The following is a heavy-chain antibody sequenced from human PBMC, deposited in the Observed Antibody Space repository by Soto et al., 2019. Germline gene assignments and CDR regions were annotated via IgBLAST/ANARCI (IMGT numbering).Heavy chain of an antibody. J-gene: IGHJ5*02. CDR1: GGSISSGDYY. Sequence: PSETLSLTCTVSGGSISSGDYYRSWIRQPQGKGLEWIGYIYYSGSTNYNPSLKSRVTISVDTSKNQFSLKLSSVTAADTAVYYCARAKAPLYSSSWYWFDPWGQGTLVTVSS. CDR2: IYYSGST. CDR3: ARAKAPLYSSSWYWFDP. D-gene: IGHD6-13*01. V-gene: IGHV4-61*08.